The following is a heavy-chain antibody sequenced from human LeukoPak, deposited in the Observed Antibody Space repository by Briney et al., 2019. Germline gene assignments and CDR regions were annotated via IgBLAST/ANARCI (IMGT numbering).Heavy chain of an antibody. D-gene: IGHD5-18*01. CDR3: AGRPDTAMVPIFDY. CDR2: INPSSGGT. V-gene: IGHV1-2*02. J-gene: IGHJ4*02. Sequence: ASVKVSCKASGYTFTGYYVHWVRQAPGQGLEWMGWINPSSGGTNYAQKFQGRVTMAGDTSISTVYMELSRLSSDDTAVYFCAGRPDTAMVPIFDYWGQGTLVTISS. CDR1: GYTFTGYY.